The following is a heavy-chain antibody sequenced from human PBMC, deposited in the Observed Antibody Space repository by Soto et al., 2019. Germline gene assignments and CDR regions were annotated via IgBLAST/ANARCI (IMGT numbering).Heavy chain of an antibody. Sequence: SSETLSLTCAVHGGSFSGFFWTWTRQSPGKGLEWIGEINHSGRTNLNPSLKSRVTISVDTSKKQFSLNLSSVTAADTAVYYCARGSYYYDNSGYLHWGQGTLVTVSS. J-gene: IGHJ4*02. CDR2: INHSGRT. CDR3: ARGSYYYDNSGYLH. D-gene: IGHD3-22*01. V-gene: IGHV4-34*01. CDR1: GGSFSGFF.